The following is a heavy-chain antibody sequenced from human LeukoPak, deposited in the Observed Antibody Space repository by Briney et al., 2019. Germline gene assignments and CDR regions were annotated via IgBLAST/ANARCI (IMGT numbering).Heavy chain of an antibody. CDR2: IYYMGST. D-gene: IGHD4-17*01. J-gene: IGHJ5*02. CDR1: GGSISGYY. V-gene: IGHV4-59*08. CDR3: AKWAQDYGDYSWFDP. Sequence: SETLSLTCTVSGGSISGYYWSWIRQPPGKGPEWIGHIYYMGSTNYNPSLKSRVTMSIDTSKNQLSLNLQSVTAADTAVYYCAKWAQDYGDYSWFDPWGQGTLVTVSS.